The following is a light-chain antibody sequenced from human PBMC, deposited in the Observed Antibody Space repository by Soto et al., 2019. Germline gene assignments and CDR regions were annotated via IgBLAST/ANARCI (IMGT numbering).Light chain of an antibody. CDR2: GNS. Sequence: QCVLTQPASGTGAPVRRGTMTNTGSSSNIGAGYDVHWYQQLPGTAPKLLIYGNSNRPSGVPARFSGSKSCTSASLAITGLQAEDEADYYCQSYDSSLNAYVFGTGTKVTVL. J-gene: IGLJ1*01. CDR1: SSNIGAGYD. V-gene: IGLV1-40*01. CDR3: QSYDSSLNAYV.